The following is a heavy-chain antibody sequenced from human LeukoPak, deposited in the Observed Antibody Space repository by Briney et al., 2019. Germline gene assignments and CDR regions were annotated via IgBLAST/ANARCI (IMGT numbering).Heavy chain of an antibody. Sequence: ASVKVSCKASGYTFTSYYMHWVRQAPGQGLEWMGIINPSGGSTSYAQKFQGRVTMTRDTSTSTVSMELSSLRSEDTAVYYCARGKDYYDSSGYFVLDYWGQGTLVTVSS. CDR3: ARGKDYYDSSGYFVLDY. CDR2: INPSGGST. D-gene: IGHD3-22*01. J-gene: IGHJ4*02. V-gene: IGHV1-46*01. CDR1: GYTFTSYY.